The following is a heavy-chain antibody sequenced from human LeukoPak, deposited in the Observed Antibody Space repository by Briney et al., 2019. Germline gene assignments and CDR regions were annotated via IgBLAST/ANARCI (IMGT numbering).Heavy chain of an antibody. D-gene: IGHD2-2*01. CDR1: GFTFSGSA. CDR3: TSYHCSNTSCYPFGDY. J-gene: IGHJ4*02. Sequence: GGSLKLSCAASGFTFSGSAMHWVRQASGKGLEWVGRIRSKANSYATAYAASVKGRFTISRDDSKNTAYLQMNSLKTEDTAVYYCTSYHCSNTSCYPFGDYWGQGTLVTVSS. CDR2: IRSKANSYAT. V-gene: IGHV3-73*01.